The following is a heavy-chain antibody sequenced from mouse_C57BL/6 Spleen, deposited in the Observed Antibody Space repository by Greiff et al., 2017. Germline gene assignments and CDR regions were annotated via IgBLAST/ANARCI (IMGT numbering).Heavy chain of an antibody. V-gene: IGHV5-17*01. CDR2: ICSGSSTI. CDR3: ARNYDSILFSY. J-gene: IGHJ3*01. Sequence: EVQVVESGGGLVKPGGSLKLSCAASGFTFSDYGMHWVRQAPEKGLEWVAYICSGSSTIYYADTVKGRFTISRDKSKNTLYLQMTSLRSEDTAMYYCARNYDSILFSYWGQATLVTVSA. CDR1: GFTFSDYG. D-gene: IGHD1-1*01.